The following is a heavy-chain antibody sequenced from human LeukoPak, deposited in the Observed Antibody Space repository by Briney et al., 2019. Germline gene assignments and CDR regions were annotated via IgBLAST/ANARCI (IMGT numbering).Heavy chain of an antibody. J-gene: IGHJ5*02. Sequence: SQTLSLTCALSGDSVSNSGVAWNWIRQSPSRGLEWLGRTYYRSKWYNDYAVSLKSRIAINPDTAKNQFSLQLNSVTPDDTGVYYCVRDAGPAPLFDLWGRGTLVTVSS. CDR1: GDSVSNSGVA. V-gene: IGHV6-1*01. D-gene: IGHD6-13*01. CDR3: VRDAGPAPLFDL. CDR2: TYYRSKWYN.